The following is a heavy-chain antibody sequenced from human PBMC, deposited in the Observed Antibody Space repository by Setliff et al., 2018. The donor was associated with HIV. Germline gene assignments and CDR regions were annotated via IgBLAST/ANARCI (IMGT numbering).Heavy chain of an antibody. D-gene: IGHD3-22*01. CDR1: GGSFSGYY. V-gene: IGHV4-34*01. CDR2: INHSGST. CDR3: ARQFGSGFYFDS. Sequence: SETLSLTCAVYGGSFSGYYWSWIRQSPGKGLEWLGGINHSGSTNYNPSLKSRVAMSVDTSKNQFSLKMTSVTAADTALYYCARQFGSGFYFDSWGRGTLVTV. J-gene: IGHJ4*02.